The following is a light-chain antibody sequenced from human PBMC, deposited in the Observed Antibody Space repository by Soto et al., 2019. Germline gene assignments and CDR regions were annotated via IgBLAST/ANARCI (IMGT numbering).Light chain of an antibody. V-gene: IGKV3-20*01. CDR1: QNINSRY. CDR3: QQFGSSPGFT. Sequence: EIVLTQSPGTLSLSPGERATLSCRASQNINSRYLAWYQQKPGQAPRLLISGASSRATGIPDRFSGSGSGTDFTLTIIRLEPEDFAGYYCQQFGSSPGFTFGPGTKVDIK. J-gene: IGKJ3*01. CDR2: GAS.